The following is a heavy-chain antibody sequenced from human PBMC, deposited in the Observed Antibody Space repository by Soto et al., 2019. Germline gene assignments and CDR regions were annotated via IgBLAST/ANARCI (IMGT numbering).Heavy chain of an antibody. D-gene: IGHD4-17*01. CDR3: ATAGSSGEVDY. CDR2: IYYSGST. V-gene: IGHV4-31*03. J-gene: IGHJ4*02. CDR1: GGSISSGGYY. Sequence: QVQLQESGPGLLKPSQTLSLTCTVSGGSISSGGYYWSWIRQHPGKGLEWIGYIYYSGSTYYKPSLKSRVTISVDTSKNQCSLKLSSVTAADTAVYYCATAGSSGEVDYWGQGTLVTVSS.